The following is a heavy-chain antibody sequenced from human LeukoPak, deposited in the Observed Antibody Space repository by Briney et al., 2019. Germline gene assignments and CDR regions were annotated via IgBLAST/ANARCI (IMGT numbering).Heavy chain of an antibody. CDR1: GFTVSSNY. J-gene: IGHJ4*02. D-gene: IGHD1-26*01. V-gene: IGHV3-23*01. Sequence: GGSLRLSCAASGFTVSSNYMSWVRQAPGKGLEWVSNIFDTGGNTYYADSVKGRFTISRDNSKNTLYLQMNSLRAEDTAVYYCAKDSLIVGVADYWGQGTLVTVSS. CDR3: AKDSLIVGVADY. CDR2: IFDTGGNT.